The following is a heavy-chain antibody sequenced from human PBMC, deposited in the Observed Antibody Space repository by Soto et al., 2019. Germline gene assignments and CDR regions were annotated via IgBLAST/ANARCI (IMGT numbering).Heavy chain of an antibody. CDR1: GFTFSDYY. CDR3: ARSIFYYDSSGYYPEAFDI. V-gene: IGHV3-11*06. J-gene: IGHJ3*02. D-gene: IGHD3-22*01. Sequence: QVQLVESGGGLVKPGGSLRLSCAASGFTFSDYYMSWIRQAPGKGLEWVSYISSSSSYTNYADSVKGRFTISRDNAKNSLYLQMNSLSAEDTAVYYCARSIFYYDSSGYYPEAFDIWCQGRMVTVSS. CDR2: ISSSSSYT.